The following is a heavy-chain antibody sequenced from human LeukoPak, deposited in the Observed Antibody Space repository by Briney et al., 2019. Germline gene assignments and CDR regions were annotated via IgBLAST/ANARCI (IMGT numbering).Heavy chain of an antibody. J-gene: IGHJ4*02. V-gene: IGHV4-4*07. CDR2: IYTSDST. CDR3: ARARAAVGTPFDK. D-gene: IGHD6-13*01. CDR1: GTFISGYY. Sequence: PSETLSLTCSISGTFISGYYWNWIRHPAGKGLEWIGRIYTSDSTYFHPSLKSRVTMPLDTSKNQSSLKLRSVTAADTAVYFCARARAAVGTPFDKWGQGILVTVSS.